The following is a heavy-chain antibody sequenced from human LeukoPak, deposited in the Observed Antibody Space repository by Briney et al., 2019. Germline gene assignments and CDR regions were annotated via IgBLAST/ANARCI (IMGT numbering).Heavy chain of an antibody. CDR1: GGSISSSSYY. D-gene: IGHD3-16*02. Sequence: SETLSLTCTVSGGSISSSSYYWGWIRQPPGKGLEWIGSIYYSGSTYYNPSLKSRVTISVDTSKNQFSLKLSSVTAADTAVYYCARASYDYVWGSYRLNWFDPWGQGTLVTVSS. CDR2: IYYSGST. V-gene: IGHV4-39*01. CDR3: ARASYDYVWGSYRLNWFDP. J-gene: IGHJ5*02.